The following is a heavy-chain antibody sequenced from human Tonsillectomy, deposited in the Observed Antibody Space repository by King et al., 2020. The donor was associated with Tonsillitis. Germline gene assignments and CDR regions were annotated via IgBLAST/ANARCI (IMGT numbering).Heavy chain of an antibody. D-gene: IGHD1-26*01. CDR3: ARHATEYSGTYYASFAY. V-gene: IGHV4-39*01. CDR2: IQYGGNT. J-gene: IGHJ4*02. CDR1: GGSISSSSYY. Sequence: QLQESGPGLVKPSETLSLTCTVSGGSISSSSYYWGWIRQPPGKGLEWIGSIQYGGNTYYNPSLKSRVTISVDTSKNQFSLKLTSVTAPDTAVYYCARHATEYSGTYYASFAYWGQGTLVTVSS.